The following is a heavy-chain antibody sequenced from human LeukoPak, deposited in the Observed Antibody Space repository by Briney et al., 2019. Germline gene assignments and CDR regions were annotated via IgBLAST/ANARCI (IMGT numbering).Heavy chain of an antibody. CDR2: ISSSGGTI. CDR1: GFTFSDYE. Sequence: GGSLRLSCAASGFTFSDYEMNWVRQAPGKGLEWVPWISSSGGTIYHADSVKGRFTISRDNAKNSLYLQMNSLRAEDTAVYYCAREGTSDYFDYWGQGTLVTVSS. D-gene: IGHD3-10*01. CDR3: AREGTSDYFDY. V-gene: IGHV3-48*03. J-gene: IGHJ4*02.